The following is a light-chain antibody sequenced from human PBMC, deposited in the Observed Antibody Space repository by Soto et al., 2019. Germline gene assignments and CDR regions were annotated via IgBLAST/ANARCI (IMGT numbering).Light chain of an antibody. CDR3: SSYTSSSTLGV. CDR1: SSDVGGYNY. J-gene: IGLJ1*01. CDR2: DVS. V-gene: IGLV2-14*01. Sequence: QSALTQPASVSGSPGQSITIYCTGTSSDVGGYNYVSWYQQHPGKAPKLMIYDVSNRPSGVSNRFSGSKSGNTASLTISGLQAEDEAEYYCSSYTSSSTLGVFGTGTKLTVL.